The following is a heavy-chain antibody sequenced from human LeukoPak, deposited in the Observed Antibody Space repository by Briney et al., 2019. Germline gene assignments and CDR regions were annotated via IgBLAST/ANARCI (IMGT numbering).Heavy chain of an antibody. CDR1: GGTFSSYA. CDR2: IIPIFGTA. V-gene: IGHV1-69*05. J-gene: IGHJ4*02. Sequence: SVKVSCKASGGTFSSYAISWVRQAPGQGLEWMGRIIPIFGTANYAQKFQGRVTITTDESTSTAYMELSSLRSEDTAVYYCARGVGATMPHYLDDWGQGTLVTVSS. CDR3: ARGVGATMPHYLDD. D-gene: IGHD1-26*01.